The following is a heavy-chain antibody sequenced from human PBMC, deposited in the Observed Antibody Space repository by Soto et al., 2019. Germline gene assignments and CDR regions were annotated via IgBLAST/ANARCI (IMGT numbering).Heavy chain of an antibody. J-gene: IGHJ5*02. CDR1: GYTFTRYS. V-gene: IGHV1-18*04. CDR3: ARGDSTGSPTGWFDP. D-gene: IGHD6-19*01. CDR2: ISNYNGDT. Sequence: QVQLVQSGAEVKKPGASVQVSCKASGYTFTRYSINWVRQAPGQGLEWVGWISNYNGDTKYAQKFQGRVTLTTDTSTTTTYMDLRSLTSDDTAVYFCARGDSTGSPTGWFDPWGQETLVTVSS.